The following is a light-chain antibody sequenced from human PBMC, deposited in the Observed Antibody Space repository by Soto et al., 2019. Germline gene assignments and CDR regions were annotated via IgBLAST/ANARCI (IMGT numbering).Light chain of an antibody. CDR1: SSDVGGYNY. CDR3: SSYSSSSTL. Sequence: QSDLTQPASVSGSPGQSITISCTGSSSDVGGYNYVSWYQQHPGKAPKLMIYDVSNRPSGVSNRFSGSKSANTASLTISGLQAEDEADYYCSSYSSSSTLFGGGTKLTVL. V-gene: IGLV2-14*01. CDR2: DVS. J-gene: IGLJ2*01.